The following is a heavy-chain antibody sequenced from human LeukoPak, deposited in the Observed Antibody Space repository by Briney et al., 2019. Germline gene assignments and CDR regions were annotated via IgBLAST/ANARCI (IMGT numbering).Heavy chain of an antibody. D-gene: IGHD5-24*01. CDR3: ATSRNGFFYY. V-gene: IGHV3-74*01. Sequence: GGSLRLSRAASGFTFSTSLMDGVPQAPGKGLVWVAQINSDGGRTRYADSVKGRLTISRDNAKNTVYLQMNSLRTDDTAMYYSATSRNGFFYYWGHGSLLTVSS. J-gene: IGHJ4*01. CDR1: GFTFSTSL. CDR2: INSDGGRT.